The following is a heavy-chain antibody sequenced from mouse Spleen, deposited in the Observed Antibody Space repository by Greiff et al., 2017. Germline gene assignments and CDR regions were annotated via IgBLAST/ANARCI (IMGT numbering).Heavy chain of an antibody. Sequence: VQLKESGPGLVKPSQSLSLACSVTGYSITSGYYWXXIRQFPGNKLEWMGYISYDGSNNYNPSLKNRISITRDTSKNQFFLKLNSVTTEDTATYYCARRAGNWYFDVWGAGTTVTVSS. D-gene: IGHD2-14*01. V-gene: IGHV3-6*01. CDR2: ISYDGSN. CDR1: GYSITSGYY. J-gene: IGHJ1*01. CDR3: ARRAGNWYFDV.